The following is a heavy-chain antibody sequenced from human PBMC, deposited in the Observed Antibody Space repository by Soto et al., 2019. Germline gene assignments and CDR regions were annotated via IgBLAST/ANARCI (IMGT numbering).Heavy chain of an antibody. D-gene: IGHD1-1*01. CDR2: IYWDDDK. J-gene: IGHJ4*01. V-gene: IGHV2-5*02. CDR1: GFSLATSGVG. Sequence: QITLKESDLTLMKPTQTLTLTCTLSGFSLATSGVGVGWIRQSPGEALDWLAVIYWDDDKRYNPSLRARLANTKNNPRNHVVLTITKTDPADTGTYDCAHRLGKYNFGNGCYFDFWGQGTLVTVSS. CDR3: AHRLGKYNFGNGCYFDF.